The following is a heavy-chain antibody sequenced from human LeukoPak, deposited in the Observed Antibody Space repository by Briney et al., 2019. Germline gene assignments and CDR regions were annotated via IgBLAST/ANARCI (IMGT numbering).Heavy chain of an antibody. CDR2: INPNSGGT. CDR3: AREGRRGCSGGSCYSTGY. D-gene: IGHD2-15*01. Sequence: ASVKVSCKASGGTLNTYAFNWVRQAPGQGLEWMGWINPNSGGTNYAQKFQGRVTMTRDTSISTAYMELSRLRSDDTAVYYCAREGRRGCSGGSCYSTGYWGQGTLVTVSS. V-gene: IGHV1-2*02. J-gene: IGHJ4*02. CDR1: GGTLNTYA.